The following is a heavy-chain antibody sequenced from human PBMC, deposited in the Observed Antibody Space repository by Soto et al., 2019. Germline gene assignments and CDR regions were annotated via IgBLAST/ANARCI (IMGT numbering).Heavy chain of an antibody. CDR3: TTAIVVPRFDP. Sequence: EVQLVESGGGLVKPGGSLRLSCAASGFTFNNAWMSWVRQAPGKGLEWVGRIKSKTEGGTTDYAAPVKGRFTISRDDSKNTVYLQMNSLKTEDTAVYYCTTAIVVPRFDPWGQGTLVTVSS. D-gene: IGHD2-2*01. CDR2: IKSKTEGGTT. V-gene: IGHV3-15*01. J-gene: IGHJ5*02. CDR1: GFTFNNAW.